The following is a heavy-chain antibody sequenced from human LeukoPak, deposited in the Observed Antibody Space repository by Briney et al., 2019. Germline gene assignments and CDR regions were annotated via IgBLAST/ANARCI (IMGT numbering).Heavy chain of an antibody. CDR1: GGSFSGYY. Sequence: PSETLSLTCAVYGGSFSGYYWSWIRQPPGKGLEWIGEINHSGSTNYNPSLKSRVTISVDTSKNQFSLKLSSVTAADTAVYYCARTYSSSLDYWGQGTLVTVSS. J-gene: IGHJ4*02. V-gene: IGHV4-34*01. D-gene: IGHD6-13*01. CDR2: INHSGST. CDR3: ARTYSSSLDY.